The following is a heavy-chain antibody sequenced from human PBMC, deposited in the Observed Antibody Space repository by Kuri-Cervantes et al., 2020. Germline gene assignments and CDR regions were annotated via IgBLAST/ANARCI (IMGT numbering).Heavy chain of an antibody. CDR3: ARLYEYYFDY. D-gene: IGHD5/OR15-5a*01. Sequence: SLKISCAASGFTFSSSWMSWVRQAPGKGLEWVSGISWNSGSIGYADSVKGRFTISRDNAKNSLYLQMNSLRAEDTAVYYCARLYEYYFDYWGQGTLVTVSS. J-gene: IGHJ4*02. CDR1: GFTFSSSW. V-gene: IGHV3-9*01. CDR2: ISWNSGSI.